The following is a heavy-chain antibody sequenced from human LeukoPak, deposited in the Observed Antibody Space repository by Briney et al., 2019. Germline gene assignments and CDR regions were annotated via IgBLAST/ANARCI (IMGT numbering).Heavy chain of an antibody. CDR3: AREERIVSYGMDV. D-gene: IGHD2-21*01. V-gene: IGHV3-53*01. J-gene: IGHJ6*02. CDR2: IYSGGST. CDR1: GFTVSSNY. Sequence: PGGSLRLSCAASGFTVSSNYMSWVRQAPGKGLEWVSVIYSGGSTYYADSVKGRFTISRDNSKNTLYLQMNSLRAEDTAVYYCAREERIVSYGMDVWGQGTTVTVSS.